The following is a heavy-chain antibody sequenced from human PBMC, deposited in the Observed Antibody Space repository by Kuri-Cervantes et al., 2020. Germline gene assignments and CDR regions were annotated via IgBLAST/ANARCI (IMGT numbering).Heavy chain of an antibody. CDR3: ARADYGDYSYGH. CDR2: ISGNGGST. CDR1: GFTFTRYT. J-gene: IGHJ4*02. D-gene: IGHD4-17*01. Sequence: GEFLKISCAASGFTFTRYTIYWVRQAPGKGWVRQAPGKGLEYVSPISGNGGSTCYADSVKGRFTISRDNAKNSLYLQMNSLRVEDTAVYYCARADYGDYSYGHWGQGTLVTVSS. V-gene: IGHV3-64*02.